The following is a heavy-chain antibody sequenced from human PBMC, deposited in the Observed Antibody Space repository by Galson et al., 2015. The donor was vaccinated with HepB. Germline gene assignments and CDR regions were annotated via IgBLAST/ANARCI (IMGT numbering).Heavy chain of an antibody. V-gene: IGHV3-23*01. Sequence: SLRLSCAASGFTFSSYAMSWVRQAPGKGLEWVSGISGSGGSTQYADSVKGRFTISRDTSKNTLFLQMNSLRAEDTAVYYCAKEGEGDYSPFWGQGTLVTVSS. D-gene: IGHD4-11*01. CDR1: GFTFSSYA. CDR2: ISGSGGST. J-gene: IGHJ4*02. CDR3: AKEGEGDYSPF.